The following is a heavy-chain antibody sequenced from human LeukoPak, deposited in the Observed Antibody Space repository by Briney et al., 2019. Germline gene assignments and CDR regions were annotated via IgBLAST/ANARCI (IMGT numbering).Heavy chain of an antibody. CDR1: GGSVNNYY. D-gene: IGHD3-10*01. Sequence: SETLSLTCTVSGGSVNNYYWSWIRQPPGKGLEWIGFIYYSGRTNYNPSLKSRVTISVDTSKNQFTLKMSSVTAADTAVYYCARDGSGSSNYDYYGMDVWGRGTTVIVSS. CDR3: ARDGSGSSNYDYYGMDV. V-gene: IGHV4-59*02. J-gene: IGHJ6*02. CDR2: IYYSGRT.